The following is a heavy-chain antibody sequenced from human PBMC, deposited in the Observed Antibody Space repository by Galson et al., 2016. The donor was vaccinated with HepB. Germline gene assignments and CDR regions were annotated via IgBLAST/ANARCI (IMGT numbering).Heavy chain of an antibody. CDR2: INPEGSST. J-gene: IGHJ6*02. Sequence: SVKVSCKASGYNFISFHLHWVRQAPGQGLEWVGIINPEGSSTIHAQKFQGRVTMTRDTSTSTVYLELSSLRSEDTAVYYCARASLWFGELFSDGMDVWGQGTTVTVSS. CDR1: GYNFISFH. V-gene: IGHV1-46*01. CDR3: ARASLWFGELFSDGMDV. D-gene: IGHD3-10*01.